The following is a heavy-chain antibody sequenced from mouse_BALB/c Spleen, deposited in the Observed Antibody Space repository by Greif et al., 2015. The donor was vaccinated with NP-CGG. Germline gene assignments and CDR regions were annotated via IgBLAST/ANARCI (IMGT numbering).Heavy chain of an antibody. J-gene: IGHJ2*01. V-gene: IGHV3-2*02. D-gene: IGHD1-2*01. CDR2: ISYSGST. CDR1: GYSITSDYA. CDR3: ARHYYGSYYFDY. Sequence: EVQLQQSGPGLVKPSQSLSLTCTVTGYSITSDYAWNWIRQFPGNKLEWMGYISYSGSTSYNPSLKSRISITRDTSKNQFFLQLNSVTTEDTATYYCARHYYGSYYFDYWGQGTTLTVSS.